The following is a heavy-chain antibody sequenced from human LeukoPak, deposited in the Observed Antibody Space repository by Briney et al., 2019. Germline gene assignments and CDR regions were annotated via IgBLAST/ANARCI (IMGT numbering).Heavy chain of an antibody. J-gene: IGHJ4*02. CDR1: GFTFSDSA. CDR2: ISHSGANT. D-gene: IGHD6-19*01. Sequence: GGSLRLSCAASGFTFSDSAMDWVRQAPGKGLEWFSLISHSGANTFYADSVKGRFSVSRDNSKNTMYLQMNSLRAEDTAVYYCAILGGGVKHWYAFDYWGQGTLVTVSS. V-gene: IGHV3-23*01. CDR3: AILGGGVKHWYAFDY.